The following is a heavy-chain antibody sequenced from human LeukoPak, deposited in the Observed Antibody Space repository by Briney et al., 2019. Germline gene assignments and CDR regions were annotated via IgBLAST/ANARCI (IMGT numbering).Heavy chain of an antibody. D-gene: IGHD4-23*01. Sequence: ASVKVSCKASGYTFTGYYMHWVRQAPGQGLEWMGWINPNSGGTNYAQKFQGRVTMTRDTSISTAYMELSSLRSEDTAVYYCARGKVYGGSPYDAFDIWGQGTMVTVSS. V-gene: IGHV1-2*02. CDR1: GYTFTGYY. CDR3: ARGKVYGGSPYDAFDI. J-gene: IGHJ3*02. CDR2: INPNSGGT.